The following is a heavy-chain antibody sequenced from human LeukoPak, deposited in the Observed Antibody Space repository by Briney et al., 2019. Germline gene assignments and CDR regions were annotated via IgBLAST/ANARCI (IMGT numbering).Heavy chain of an antibody. CDR1: GFTFSDYA. CDR2: ITRYGADT. V-gene: IGHV3-23*01. CDR3: TTSWPKVREGDQ. J-gene: IGHJ4*02. Sequence: PGGSLRLSCAASGFTFSDYAMRWVRQAPGKGLEWLSEITRYGADTDYADSVKGRFTVSRDNSKSTLYLQMNSLRVEDTAVYYCTTSWPKVREGDQWGQGTLVTVS. D-gene: IGHD3-10*01.